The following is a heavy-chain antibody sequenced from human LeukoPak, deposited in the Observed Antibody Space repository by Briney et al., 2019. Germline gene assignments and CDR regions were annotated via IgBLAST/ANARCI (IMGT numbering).Heavy chain of an antibody. Sequence: PSETLSLTCTVSGDSISSSISYWGWIRQPPGKGLEWIGSIYYSGSTHSNPSLKSRVFISVDTSKNQFSLKLSSVTAADTAVYYCARNHTHEGYGYYFDYWGQGTLITVSS. D-gene: IGHD5-18*01. V-gene: IGHV4-39*01. CDR1: GDSISSSISY. CDR2: IYYSGST. J-gene: IGHJ4*02. CDR3: ARNHTHEGYGYYFDY.